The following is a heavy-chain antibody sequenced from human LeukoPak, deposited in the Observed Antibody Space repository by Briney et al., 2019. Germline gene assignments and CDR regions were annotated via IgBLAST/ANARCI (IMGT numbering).Heavy chain of an antibody. CDR2: IYYSGST. CDR3: ARGAVAGTISLFDY. J-gene: IGHJ4*02. CDR1: GGSISRYY. Sequence: PSETLSLTCTVSGGSISRYYWSWIRQPPGKGLEWIGYIYYSGSTNYNPSLKSRVTISVDTSKNQFSLKLSSVTAADTAVYYCARGAVAGTISLFDYWGQGTLVTVSS. V-gene: IGHV4-59*01. D-gene: IGHD6-19*01.